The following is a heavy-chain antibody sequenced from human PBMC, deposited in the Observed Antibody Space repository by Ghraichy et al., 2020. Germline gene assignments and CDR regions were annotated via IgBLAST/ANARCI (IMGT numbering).Heavy chain of an antibody. D-gene: IGHD6-13*01. CDR2: IYHSGST. CDR1: GGSISSSSFS. J-gene: IGHJ4*02. CDR3: ARRWGTSWGYYFDY. V-gene: IGHV4-39*01. Sequence: ESLNISCTVSGGSISSSSFSWGWIRQPPGKELEWIGSIYHSGSTDYNPSLKSRVTISVDTSKNQFSLNLSSVTASDTAVYYCARRWGTSWGYYFDYWGQGTLVTVSS.